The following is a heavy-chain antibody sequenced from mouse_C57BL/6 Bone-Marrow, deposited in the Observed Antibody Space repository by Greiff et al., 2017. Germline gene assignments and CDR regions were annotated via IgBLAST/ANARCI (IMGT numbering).Heavy chain of an antibody. CDR2: INPSSGYT. CDR3: ARDFGRGYYFDY. Sequence: QVQLQQSGAELARPGASVKMSCKASGYTFTSYTMHWVKQRPGQGLEWIGYINPSSGYTKYNQKFKDKATLTADKSSSTAYMQLSSLTSEDSAVYYCARDFGRGYYFDYWGQGTTRTVSS. D-gene: IGHD2-1*01. J-gene: IGHJ2*01. CDR1: GYTFTSYT. V-gene: IGHV1-4*01.